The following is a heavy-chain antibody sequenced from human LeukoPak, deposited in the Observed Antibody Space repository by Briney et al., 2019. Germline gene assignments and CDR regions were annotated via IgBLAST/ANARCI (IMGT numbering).Heavy chain of an antibody. V-gene: IGHV4-30-4*07. CDR3: ARGFRYFDL. Sequence: NPSETLSLTCAVSGGSISSGGYSWRWIRQPPGKGLEWIGYIYYSGSTYYNPSLKSRVTISVDTSKNQFSLKLSSVTAADTAVYYCARGFRYFDLWGRGTLVTVSS. CDR2: IYYSGST. J-gene: IGHJ2*01. D-gene: IGHD2-21*01. CDR1: GGSISSGGYS.